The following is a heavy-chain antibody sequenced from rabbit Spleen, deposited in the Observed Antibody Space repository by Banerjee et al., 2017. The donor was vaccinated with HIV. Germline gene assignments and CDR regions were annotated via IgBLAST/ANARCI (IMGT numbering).Heavy chain of an antibody. CDR3: ARVDGTVGSDYKYFEL. V-gene: IGHV1S43*01. CDR2: IYTSDGTT. Sequence: QQQLEESGGGLVKPGGTLTLTCTASGFTISSRYWICWVRQAPGKGLELIACIYTSDGTTSYANWVNGRFTISRSTSLNTLYLQLNSLTVADTATYFCARVDGTVGSDYKYFELWGQGTLVTVS. D-gene: IGHD8-1*01. J-gene: IGHJ4*01. CDR1: GFTISSRYW.